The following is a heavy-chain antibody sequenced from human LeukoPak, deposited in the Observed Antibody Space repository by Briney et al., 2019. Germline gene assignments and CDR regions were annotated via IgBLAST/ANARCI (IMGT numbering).Heavy chain of an antibody. V-gene: IGHV4-39*01. Sequence: TPSETLSLTCTVSGGSISSSSYYWGWIRQPPGKGLEWIGSIYYSGSTYYNPSLKSRVTISVDTSKNQFSLKLSSVTAADTAVYYRARHELGVVGLLVDNWFDPWGQGTLVTVSS. CDR3: ARHELGVVGLLVDNWFDP. J-gene: IGHJ5*02. D-gene: IGHD2-8*02. CDR2: IYYSGST. CDR1: GGSISSSSYY.